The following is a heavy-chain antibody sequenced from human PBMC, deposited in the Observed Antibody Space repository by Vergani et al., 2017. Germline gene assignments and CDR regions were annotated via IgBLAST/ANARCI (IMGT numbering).Heavy chain of an antibody. J-gene: IGHJ4*02. Sequence: EVQLVESGGGLVQPGGSLRLSCAASGFTFSSYDMHWVRQATGKGLEWVSAIGTAGDTYYPGSVKGRFTISRENAQNSLYLQMNSLRAGDTAVYYCARSSYGSGSPDYWGQGTLVTVSS. CDR1: GFTFSSYD. CDR2: IGTAGDT. V-gene: IGHV3-13*04. D-gene: IGHD3-10*01. CDR3: ARSSYGSGSPDY.